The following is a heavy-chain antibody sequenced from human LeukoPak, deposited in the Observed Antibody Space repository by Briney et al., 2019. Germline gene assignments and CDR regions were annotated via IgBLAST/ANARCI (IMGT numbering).Heavy chain of an antibody. CDR1: GYTFTGYY. V-gene: IGHV1-2*06. D-gene: IGHD3-10*01. Sequence: ASVKVSCKASGYTFTGYYMHWVRQAPGQGLEWMGRINPNSGGTNYAQKFQGRVTMTRDTSISTAYMELSRLRSDDTAVYYCAREKYYYGSGSYTSFDYWGQGTLVTVSS. CDR3: AREKYYYGSGSYTSFDY. CDR2: INPNSGGT. J-gene: IGHJ4*02.